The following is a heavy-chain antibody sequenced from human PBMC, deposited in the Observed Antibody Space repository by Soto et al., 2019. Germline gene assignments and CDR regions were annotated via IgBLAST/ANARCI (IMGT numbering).Heavy chain of an antibody. J-gene: IGHJ3*02. Sequence: QVHLVQSGAEVKRPGASVKVSCKASGYTFTSYAIHWVRQAPGQGLEWMGWINCGNGNTKYSQKLQGRLTITRGTSASTAYMELSSLRSEDTAVYFCAGEHDSWSLYAFDMWGQGTMVTVSS. V-gene: IGHV1-3*01. D-gene: IGHD3-3*01. CDR3: AGEHDSWSLYAFDM. CDR1: GYTFTSYA. CDR2: INCGNGNT.